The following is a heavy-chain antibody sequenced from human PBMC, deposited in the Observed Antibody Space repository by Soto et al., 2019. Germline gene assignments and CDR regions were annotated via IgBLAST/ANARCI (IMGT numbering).Heavy chain of an antibody. Sequence: SETLSLTCTVSGASFSSAGYSWSWHPQHQGLGLVWFVYITYSGDTDYNPSLRSRVSISIDTSRNQFSLKFSSVTAADTAVYYCARDLCSRTSWEGCCFGPWGKGTRAPSPQ. CDR1: GASFSSAGYS. CDR3: ARDLCSRTSWEGCCFGP. CDR2: ITYSGDT. V-gene: IGHV4-31*03. J-gene: IGHJ5*02. D-gene: IGHD2-2*01.